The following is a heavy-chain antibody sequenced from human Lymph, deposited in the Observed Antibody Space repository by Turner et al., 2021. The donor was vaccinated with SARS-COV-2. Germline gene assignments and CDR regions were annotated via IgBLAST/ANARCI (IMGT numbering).Heavy chain of an antibody. V-gene: IGHV4-59*11. J-gene: IGHJ4*02. CDR2: IDYSGNT. CDR1: GGSFSGHY. CDR3: ARGFDY. Sequence: QVQLQESGPGLVQPSETLSLTCTVPGGSFSGHYWRWFRQPPGQGLEWIGYIDYSGNTNYNPSLKNRVTISVDTTKSQFALKLTAVTAAEAGVYYCARGFDYWGQGTLVTVSP.